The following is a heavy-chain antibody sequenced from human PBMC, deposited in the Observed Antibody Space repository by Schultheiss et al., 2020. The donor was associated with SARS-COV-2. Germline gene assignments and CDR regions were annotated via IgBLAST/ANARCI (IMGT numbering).Heavy chain of an antibody. J-gene: IGHJ6*03. CDR1: GGSISSYY. CDR3: ARDRLLWFGEFKYYMDV. Sequence: SETLSLTCTVSGGSISSYYWSWIRQPAGKGLEWIGRIYTSGSTNSNPSLKSRVTISVDTSKNQFSLKLSSVTAADTAVYYCARDRLLWFGEFKYYMDVWGKGTTVTVSS. CDR2: IYTSGST. D-gene: IGHD3-10*01. V-gene: IGHV4-4*07.